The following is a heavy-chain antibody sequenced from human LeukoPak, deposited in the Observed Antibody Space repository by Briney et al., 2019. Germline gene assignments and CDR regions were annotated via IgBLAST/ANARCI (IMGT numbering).Heavy chain of an antibody. V-gene: IGHV1-24*01. Sequence: GASVKDSCKVSVNTLTDLSMNWVRQAPAKELEWMGVFHPEDIETINPHKFQGRVTMTEDTYTETDYMELTSLRPEDTAVYYCATDFYRGRQFDYWGQGTLVTVSS. CDR3: ATDFYRGRQFDY. D-gene: IGHD2/OR15-2a*01. J-gene: IGHJ4*02. CDR2: FHPEDIET. CDR1: VNTLTDLS.